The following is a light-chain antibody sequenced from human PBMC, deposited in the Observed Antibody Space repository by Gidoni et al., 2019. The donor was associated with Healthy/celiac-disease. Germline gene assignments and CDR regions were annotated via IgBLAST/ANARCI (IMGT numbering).Light chain of an antibody. Sequence: QSVLTQPHSVSGAPGQRVPISCTGSSSNIGAGYAVHGYQQLPGTAPKLLIYGTSNRPSGVPDRFSGSKSGTSASLAITGLQAEDEADYYCQSYDSSLSGPVVFGGGTKLTVL. J-gene: IGLJ2*01. CDR3: QSYDSSLSGPVV. CDR1: SSNIGAGYA. V-gene: IGLV1-40*01. CDR2: GTS.